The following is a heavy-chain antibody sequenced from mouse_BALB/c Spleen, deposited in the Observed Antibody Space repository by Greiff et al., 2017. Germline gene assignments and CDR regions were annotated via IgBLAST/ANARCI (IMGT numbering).Heavy chain of an antibody. CDR3: ARAINYGSSYDAMDY. V-gene: IGHV1-14*01. Sequence: VQLQQSGPELVKPGASVKMSCKASGYTFTSYVMHWVKQKPGQGLEWIGYINPYNDGTKYNEKFKGKATLTSDKSSSTAYMELSSLTSEDSAVYYCARAINYGSSYDAMDYWGQGTSVTVSS. J-gene: IGHJ4*01. CDR1: GYTFTSYV. CDR2: INPYNDGT. D-gene: IGHD1-1*01.